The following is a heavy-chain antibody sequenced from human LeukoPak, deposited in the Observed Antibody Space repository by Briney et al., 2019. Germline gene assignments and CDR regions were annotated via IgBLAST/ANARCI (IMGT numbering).Heavy chain of an antibody. Sequence: PGGPLRLSCAASGFTFHDYAMHWVRQAPGKGLEWVSGISRDSGTIGYADSVAGRFTISRDNAKSSLYLQMNSLRVEDTALYYCAKSSPDTTYSGGWYRALDWWGQGTLVTVSS. D-gene: IGHD6-19*01. CDR3: AKSSPDTTYSGGWYRALDW. CDR2: ISRDSGTI. CDR1: GFTFHDYA. J-gene: IGHJ4*02. V-gene: IGHV3-9*01.